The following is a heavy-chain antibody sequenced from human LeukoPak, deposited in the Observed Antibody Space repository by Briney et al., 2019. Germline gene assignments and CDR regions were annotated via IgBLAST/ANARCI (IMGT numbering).Heavy chain of an antibody. CDR2: IRSKVYDETT. V-gene: IGHV3-49*04. Sequence: GGSLSLSCTTSGFNFGHYAMTWVRQAPGKGLEWVGSIRSKVYDETTENAASVKGRFTISRDDSKSIAYLQMNSLKTEDTAVYYCGRVGGAKEPYFYYMDVWGKGTTVTVSS. J-gene: IGHJ6*03. D-gene: IGHD4/OR15-4a*01. CDR3: GRVGGAKEPYFYYMDV. CDR1: GFNFGHYA.